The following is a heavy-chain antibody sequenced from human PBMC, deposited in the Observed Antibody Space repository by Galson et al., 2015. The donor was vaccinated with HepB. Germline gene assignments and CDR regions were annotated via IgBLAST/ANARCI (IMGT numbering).Heavy chain of an antibody. V-gene: IGHV1-69*13. CDR2: IMPIFGTG. J-gene: IGHJ4*02. CDR3: ASHPPQTYYDSSGYYPGSWFDY. CDR1: GVTFSSYA. Sequence: SVKVSCKASGVTFSSYAIGWVRQAPGQGLEWVGGIMPIFGTGNYAQTFQGRVTITADESTSTVYMELSSLRSEDTAVYYCASHPPQTYYDSSGYYPGSWFDYWGQGTLVTVSS. D-gene: IGHD3-22*01.